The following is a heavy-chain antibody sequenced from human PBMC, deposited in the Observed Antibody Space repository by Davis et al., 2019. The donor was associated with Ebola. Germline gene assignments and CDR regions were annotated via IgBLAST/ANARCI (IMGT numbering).Heavy chain of an antibody. J-gene: IGHJ5*02. Sequence: MPSETLSLTCTVSGGSISIGSYDWSWIRQPPGKGLEWIGYVYYTGSTNYKPSLKSRVTISVDTSKNQFSLRLSSVTAADTAIYYCARHNLRRGFDPWGQGTLVTVSS. CDR3: ARHNLRRGFDP. V-gene: IGHV4-61*01. D-gene: IGHD3-10*01. CDR2: VYYTGST. CDR1: GGSISIGSYD.